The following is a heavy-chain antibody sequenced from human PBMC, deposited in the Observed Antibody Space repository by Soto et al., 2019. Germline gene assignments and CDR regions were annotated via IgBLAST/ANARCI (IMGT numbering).Heavy chain of an antibody. V-gene: IGHV1-46*03. D-gene: IGHD2-21*02. CDR2: INASGGRT. CDR1: GYTFTSYY. Sequence: QVQLVQSGAEVKKPGASVKVSCKASGYTFTSYYVHWIRQAPGQGLEWMGIINASGGRTTYAPKFQGRVTMTSDTSTSTVYMELSSLTSEHTATYFCGRILPPATFDYWGQGILVNVSS. J-gene: IGHJ4*02. CDR3: GRILPPATFDY.